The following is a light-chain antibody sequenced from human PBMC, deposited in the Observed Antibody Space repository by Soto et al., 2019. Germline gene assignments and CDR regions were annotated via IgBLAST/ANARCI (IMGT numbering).Light chain of an antibody. CDR3: QQYRSSPLYT. J-gene: IGKJ2*01. V-gene: IGKV3-20*01. Sequence: EIVLTQSPGTLSLSPGERATLSCRASQSVSSSYLAWYQQKPGQAPRLLIYGASSRATGIPDRFSGSGSGTHFTLTISRLEPEDFAVYYCQQYRSSPLYTFGQGTKLEIK. CDR1: QSVSSSY. CDR2: GAS.